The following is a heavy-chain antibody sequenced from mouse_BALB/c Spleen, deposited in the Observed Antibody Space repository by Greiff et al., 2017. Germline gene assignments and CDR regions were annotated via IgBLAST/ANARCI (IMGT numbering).Heavy chain of an antibody. J-gene: IGHJ4*01. Sequence: EVKLMESGGGLVQPGGSLKLSCAASGFTFSSYGMSWVRQTPDKRLELVATINSNGGSTYYPHSVKGRFTLSRDNAKNTLYLQMSSLKSEDTAMYYCARDYVSTYAMDYWGQGTSVTVSS. CDR1: GFTFSSYG. CDR3: ARDYVSTYAMDY. CDR2: INSNGGST. D-gene: IGHD1-1*01. V-gene: IGHV5-6-3*01.